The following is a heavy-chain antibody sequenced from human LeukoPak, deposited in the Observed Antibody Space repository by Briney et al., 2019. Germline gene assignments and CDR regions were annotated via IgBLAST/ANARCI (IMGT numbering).Heavy chain of an antibody. V-gene: IGHV1-69*13. J-gene: IGHJ5*02. CDR3: ARGRNSGSSWVLWFDP. CDR2: IIPIFGTA. CDR1: GGTFSSYA. D-gene: IGHD1-26*01. Sequence: GASVKVSCKASGGTFSSYAISWVRQAPGQGLEWMGGIIPIFGTANYAQKFQGRVTITADESTSTAYMELSSLRSEDTAVYYCARGRNSGSSWVLWFDPWGQGTLVTVSS.